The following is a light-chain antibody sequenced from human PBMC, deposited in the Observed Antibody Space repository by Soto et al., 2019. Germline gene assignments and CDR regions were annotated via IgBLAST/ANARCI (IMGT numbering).Light chain of an antibody. CDR1: SSDVGGYNY. V-gene: IGLV2-14*01. J-gene: IGLJ1*01. CDR2: DVS. Sequence: SVLTQPASGSGSPGQSITISCTGTSSDVGGYNYVSWYQQHPGKAPKLMIYDVSNRPSGVSNRFSGSKSGNTASLTTSGLQAEDEADYYCSSYTSSSTLPYVFGTGTKVTV. CDR3: SSYTSSSTLPYV.